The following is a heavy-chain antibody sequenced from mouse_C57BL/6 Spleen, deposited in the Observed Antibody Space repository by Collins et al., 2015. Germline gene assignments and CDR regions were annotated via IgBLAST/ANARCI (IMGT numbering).Heavy chain of an antibody. CDR3: ARRDTTRAMDY. CDR1: GYTFTSYW. Sequence: QVQLQQPGAELVKPGASVKLSCKASGYTFTSYWMHWVKQRPGQGLEWIGMIHPNSGSTNYNEKFKSKATLTADKSSSTAYMQLSSLTSEDSAVYYCARRDTTRAMDYWGQGTSVTVSS. CDR2: IHPNSGST. D-gene: IGHD1-1*01. V-gene: IGHV1-64*01. J-gene: IGHJ4*01.